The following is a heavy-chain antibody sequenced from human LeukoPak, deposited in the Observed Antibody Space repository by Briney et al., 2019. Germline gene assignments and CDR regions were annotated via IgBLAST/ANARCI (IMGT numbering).Heavy chain of an antibody. Sequence: GGSLRLSCAASGFIFSRYAMNWVRQAPGRGLEWVSIFYIGGTTYYSDSVRGRFTISRDNSKNTLYLEMNSLRAEDTAVYYCARDGSSHYYFDYWGQGTLVTVSS. CDR2: FYIGGTT. D-gene: IGHD2-15*01. CDR3: ARDGSSHYYFDY. V-gene: IGHV3-53*01. CDR1: GFIFSRYA. J-gene: IGHJ4*02.